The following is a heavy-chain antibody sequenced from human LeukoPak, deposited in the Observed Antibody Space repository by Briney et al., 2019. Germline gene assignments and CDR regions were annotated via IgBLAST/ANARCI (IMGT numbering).Heavy chain of an antibody. Sequence: PGGSLRLSCAASGFTFSSYAMSWVRQAPGRGLEWVSAISGSGGSTYYADSVKGRFTISRDNSKNTLYLQMNSLRAEDTAVYYCAKDPPQKLRYLDYFDYWGQGTLVTVSS. CDR3: AKDPPQKLRYLDYFDY. D-gene: IGHD3-9*01. V-gene: IGHV3-23*01. CDR1: GFTFSSYA. CDR2: ISGSGGST. J-gene: IGHJ4*02.